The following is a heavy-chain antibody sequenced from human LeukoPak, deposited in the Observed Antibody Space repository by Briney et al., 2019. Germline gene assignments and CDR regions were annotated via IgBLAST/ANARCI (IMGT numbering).Heavy chain of an antibody. Sequence: GGSLRLSCAASGFTFSTSWMTWVRQAPGKGLEWVAFIRYDGSNKYYADSVKGRFTISRDNSKNTLYLQMNSLRAEDTAVYYCAKDKGQLRDYYYMDVWGKGTTVTVSS. CDR3: AKDKGQLRDYYYMDV. CDR1: GFTFSTSW. V-gene: IGHV3-30*02. D-gene: IGHD1-1*01. J-gene: IGHJ6*03. CDR2: IRYDGSNK.